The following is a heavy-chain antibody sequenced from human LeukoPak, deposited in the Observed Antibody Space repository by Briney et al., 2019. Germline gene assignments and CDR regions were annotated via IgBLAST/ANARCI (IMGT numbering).Heavy chain of an antibody. V-gene: IGHV1-69*06. J-gene: IGHJ3*02. CDR2: IIPIFGTA. CDR1: GGTFSSYP. Sequence: SVKVSCKASGGTFSSYPISWVRQAPGQGLEWMGGIIPIFGTANYAQKFQGRVTITADKSTSTAYMELSSLRSEDTAVYYCARATYYHGSGSPLGGAFDIWGQGTMVTVSS. D-gene: IGHD3-10*01. CDR3: ARATYYHGSGSPLGGAFDI.